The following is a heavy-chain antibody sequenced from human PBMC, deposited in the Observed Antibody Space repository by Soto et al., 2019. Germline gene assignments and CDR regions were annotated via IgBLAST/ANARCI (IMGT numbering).Heavy chain of an antibody. J-gene: IGHJ6*02. CDR3: ARDVPRMDV. CDR2: INTDNGNT. V-gene: IGHV1-18*01. CDR1: GYTFTIYG. Sequence: QVQLVQSGPEVKRPGASVKVSCRTSGYTFTIYGINWVRQAPGQGLEWMGWINTDNGNTSYAQKFRGRVTLTTDTSTQTAYMELRSLRSDDTAVYYCARDVPRMDVWGQGTTVTVSS. D-gene: IGHD2-2*01.